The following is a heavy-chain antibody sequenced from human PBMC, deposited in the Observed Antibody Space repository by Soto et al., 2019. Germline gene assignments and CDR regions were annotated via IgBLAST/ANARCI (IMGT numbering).Heavy chain of an antibody. D-gene: IGHD2-2*01. CDR3: ARDRCSSTSCYWYAFDI. Sequence: GASVKVSCKASGYTFTSYAMHWVRQAPGQRLEWMGWINAGNGNTKYSQKFQGRVTITRDTSASTAYMELSSLRSEDTAVYYCARDRCSSTSCYWYAFDIWGQGTMVTVS. J-gene: IGHJ3*02. V-gene: IGHV1-3*01. CDR1: GYTFTSYA. CDR2: INAGNGNT.